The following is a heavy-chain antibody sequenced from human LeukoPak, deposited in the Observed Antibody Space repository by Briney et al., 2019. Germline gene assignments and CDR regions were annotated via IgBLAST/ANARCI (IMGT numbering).Heavy chain of an antibody. CDR3: VVVVEPPDSDGFDV. Sequence: PGGTLRLSCAASGFTFDNSWVHWVRQAPGKGRVWVSLINADGSSTTYADSVKGRFTISRDNARNTVSLQMYSLTIEDTAVYYCVVVVEPPDSDGFDVWGQGTLITVSS. CDR1: GFTFDNSW. CDR2: INADGSST. J-gene: IGHJ3*01. V-gene: IGHV3-74*01. D-gene: IGHD1-14*01.